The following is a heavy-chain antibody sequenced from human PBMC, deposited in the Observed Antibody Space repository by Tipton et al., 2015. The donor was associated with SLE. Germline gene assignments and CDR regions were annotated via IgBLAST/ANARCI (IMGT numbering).Heavy chain of an antibody. CDR1: GGSFSGYY. V-gene: IGHV4-34*01. CDR3: AISGRYSGYDPRPGRG. CDR2: INHGGST. Sequence: TLSLTCAVYGGSFSGYYWSWIRQPPGKGLEWIGEINHGGSTNYNPSLKSRVTISVDTSKNQFSLKLSSVTAADTAVYYCAISGRYSGYDPRPGRGWGQGTLVTVSS. D-gene: IGHD5-12*01. J-gene: IGHJ4*02.